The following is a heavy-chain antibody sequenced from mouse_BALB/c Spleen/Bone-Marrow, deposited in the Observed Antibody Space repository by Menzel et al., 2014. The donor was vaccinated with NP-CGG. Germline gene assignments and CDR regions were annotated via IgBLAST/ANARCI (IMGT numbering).Heavy chain of an antibody. J-gene: IGHJ2*03. CDR3: ARVWYSDY. Sequence: EVKLMESGGGLVQPGGSLKLSCAASGFTFSSYGMSWVRQTPDKRLELVATINSNGGSTYYPDSVKGRFTISRDNAKNTLYLQMSSLKSEDTAMYYCARVWYSDYWGQGTSLTVSS. V-gene: IGHV5-6-3*01. CDR2: INSNGGST. CDR1: GFTFSSYG.